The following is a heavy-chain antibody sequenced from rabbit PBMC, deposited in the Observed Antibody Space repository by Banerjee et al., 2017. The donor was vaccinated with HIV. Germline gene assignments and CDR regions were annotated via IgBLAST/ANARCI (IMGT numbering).Heavy chain of an antibody. CDR2: IYTGSGST. Sequence: QQQLVESGGGLVKPGASLTLTCKASGFSFSSGYDMCWVRQAPGKGPEWIACIYTGSGSTWYASWMNGRFTISRSTSLNTVDLKMTSLTAADTATYFCARDMGSDGYYAFNLWGPGTLVTVS. V-gene: IGHV1S43*01. CDR3: ARDMGSDGYYAFNL. J-gene: IGHJ4*01. CDR1: GFSFSSGYD. D-gene: IGHD1-1*01.